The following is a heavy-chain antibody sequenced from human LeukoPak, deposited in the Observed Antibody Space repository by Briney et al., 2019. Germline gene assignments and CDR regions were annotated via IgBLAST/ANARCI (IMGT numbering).Heavy chain of an antibody. CDR3: ARSPSLLSRYYYYGMDV. V-gene: IGHV1-18*01. D-gene: IGHD2-2*01. J-gene: IGHJ6*02. Sequence: ASVKVSCKASGYTFTSYGISWVRQAPGQGLEWMGWISAYNGNTNYAQKLQGRVTMTTDTSTSTAYMELRSLRSDDTAVYYCARSPSLLSRYYYYGMDVWGQETTVTVSS. CDR2: ISAYNGNT. CDR1: GYTFTSYG.